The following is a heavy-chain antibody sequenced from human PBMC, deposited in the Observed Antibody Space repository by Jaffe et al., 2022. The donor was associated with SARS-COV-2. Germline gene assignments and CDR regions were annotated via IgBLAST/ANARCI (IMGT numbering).Heavy chain of an antibody. CDR1: GGSISSGSYY. J-gene: IGHJ5*02. CDR2: IYTSGST. CDR3: AREGDRDGYRTNWFDP. Sequence: QVQLQESGPGLVKPSQTLSLTCTVSGGSISSGSYYWSWIRQPAGKGLEWIGRIYTSGSTNYNPSLKSRVTISVDTSKNQFSLKLSSVTAADTAVYYCAREGDRDGYRTNWFDPWGQGTLVTVSS. V-gene: IGHV4-61*02. D-gene: IGHD5-12*01.